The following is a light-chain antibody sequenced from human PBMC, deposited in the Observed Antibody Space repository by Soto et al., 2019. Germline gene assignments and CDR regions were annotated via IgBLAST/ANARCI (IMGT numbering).Light chain of an antibody. Sequence: DVQMTQSPSSLSAFVGDRVTITCRASQGIAPYLAWFQQKPGKVPKLLIYATSTLQSGVPSRFSGSGSGTDFTLTISSLQPEDVATYYWQKYNTAPLTFGGGTNVEIK. J-gene: IGKJ4*01. CDR2: ATS. V-gene: IGKV1-27*01. CDR3: QKYNTAPLT. CDR1: QGIAPY.